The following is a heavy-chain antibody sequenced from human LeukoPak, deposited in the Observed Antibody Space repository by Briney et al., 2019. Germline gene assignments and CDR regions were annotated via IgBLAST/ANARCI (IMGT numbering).Heavy chain of an antibody. D-gene: IGHD5-12*01. CDR2: IDSDGSIT. CDR1: GFTFTTYW. CDR3: ARDAVDIANAV. Sequence: GGSLRLSCAASGFTFTTYWMHWVRQAPGKGLVWVLHIDSDGSITSYADSVKGRFTISRDNAKNTLYLQMNSLRAEDTAVYYCARDAVDIANAVWGQGTMVTVSS. V-gene: IGHV3-74*01. J-gene: IGHJ6*02.